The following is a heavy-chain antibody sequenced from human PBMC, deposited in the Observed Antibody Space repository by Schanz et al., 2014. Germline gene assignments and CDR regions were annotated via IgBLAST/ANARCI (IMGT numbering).Heavy chain of an antibody. Sequence: EVQLLESGGGLVQPGGSLRLSCAASGFTFSSYAMSWVRQAPGKGLEWVSAISGSGGSTYYADSVKGRFTISRDNSKNTLYLQINNLRAEDTAVYYCAYYDVLTGFDYWGQGTQVNVSS. CDR3: AYYDVLTGFDY. V-gene: IGHV3-23*01. CDR1: GFTFSSYA. J-gene: IGHJ4*02. CDR2: ISGSGGST. D-gene: IGHD3-9*01.